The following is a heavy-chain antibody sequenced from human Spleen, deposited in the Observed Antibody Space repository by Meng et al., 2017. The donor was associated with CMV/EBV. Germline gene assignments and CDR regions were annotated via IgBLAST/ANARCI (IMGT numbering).Heavy chain of an antibody. D-gene: IGHD2/OR15-2a*01. CDR2: IIPILDVV. CDR3: ARDQTDSTSSKDY. Sequence: ASGGTFNYYAINWVRQAPGQGLEWMGGIIPILDVVTYAQKFQGRVTISADTSTATAYMELNSLRSEDTAVYFCARDQTDSTSSKDYWGQGTLVTVSS. J-gene: IGHJ4*02. CDR1: GGTFNYYA. V-gene: IGHV1-69*10.